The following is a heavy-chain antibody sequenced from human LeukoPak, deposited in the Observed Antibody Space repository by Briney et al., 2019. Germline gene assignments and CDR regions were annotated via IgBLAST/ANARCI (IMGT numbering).Heavy chain of an antibody. CDR1: AFTFSNAW. CDR2: IKSKLDGGAI. J-gene: IGHJ4*02. V-gene: IGHV3-15*01. Sequence: GGSLRLSCATSAFTFSNAWMNWVRQAPGKGLEWVAGIKSKLDGGAIEYAAPVRGRFTISRDDSKNTLYLQMNSLETEDTAVYYCVSSSVPMIRNYFDYWGLGTLVTVSS. D-gene: IGHD3-10*01. CDR3: VSSSVPMIRNYFDY.